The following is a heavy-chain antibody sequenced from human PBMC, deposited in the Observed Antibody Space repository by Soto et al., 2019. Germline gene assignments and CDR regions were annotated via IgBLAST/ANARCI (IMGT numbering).Heavy chain of an antibody. CDR3: ARASDYYYYSMDV. Sequence: ASVKVSCEASGYTFTNYDINWVRQATGQGLEWMGWMNPDRGNTGYAPKFQGRVTLTRDTSISTAYMELSGLTSDDTAVYFCARASDYYYYSMDVWGEGTTVTVSS. CDR2: MNPDRGNT. V-gene: IGHV1-8*01. J-gene: IGHJ6*03. CDR1: GYTFTNYD.